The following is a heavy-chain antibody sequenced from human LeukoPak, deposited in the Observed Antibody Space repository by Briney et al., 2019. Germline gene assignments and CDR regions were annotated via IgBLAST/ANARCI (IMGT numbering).Heavy chain of an antibody. V-gene: IGHV3-7*01. D-gene: IGHD6-19*01. CDR2: INPDESVK. CDR3: ARVRCCEGSGLLWFDP. J-gene: IGHJ5*02. Sequence: GGSLRLSCAPSGFTFSSYSMNWVRQAPGKGREWVANINPDESVKNYVHSVKGRFTISRDNAKNSLYVQMDSLTVEDTAVYYCARVRCCEGSGLLWFDPWSQGNLVTVSS. CDR1: GFTFSSYS.